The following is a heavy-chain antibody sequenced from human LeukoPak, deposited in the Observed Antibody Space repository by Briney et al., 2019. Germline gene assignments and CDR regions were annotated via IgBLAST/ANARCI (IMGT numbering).Heavy chain of an antibody. CDR1: GGTFSSYA. CDR2: IIPIFGTA. D-gene: IGHD3-22*01. V-gene: IGHV1-69*05. CDR3: AREIVDRFFYYYGMDV. Sequence: SVKVSCKASGGTFSSYAISWVRQAPGQGLEWMGGIIPIFGTANYAQKFQGRVTITTDESTSTAYMELSSLRSEDTAVYYCAREIVDRFFYYYGMDVWGQGTTVTVSS. J-gene: IGHJ6*02.